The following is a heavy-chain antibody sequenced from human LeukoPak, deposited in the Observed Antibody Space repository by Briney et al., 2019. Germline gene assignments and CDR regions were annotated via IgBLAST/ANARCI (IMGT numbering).Heavy chain of an antibody. J-gene: IGHJ4*02. CDR2: IIPIFGTA. Sequence: RASVKVSCKASGYTFTSYYMHWVRQAPGQGLEWMGGIIPIFGTANYAQKFQGRVTITTDESTSTAYMELSSLRSEDTAVYYCAREKYYYDCSGYYREGSFDYWGQGTLVTVSS. CDR1: GYTFTSYY. D-gene: IGHD3-22*01. V-gene: IGHV1-69*05. CDR3: AREKYYYDCSGYYREGSFDY.